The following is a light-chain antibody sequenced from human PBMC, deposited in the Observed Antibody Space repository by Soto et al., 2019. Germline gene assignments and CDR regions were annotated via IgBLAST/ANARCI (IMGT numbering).Light chain of an antibody. V-gene: IGLV2-23*03. Sequence: QSALTQPASVSGSPGQSITISWTGTSSEVGSYNLVSWYQQHPGKAPKLMIYEGSKRPSGVSNRFSGSKSGNTASLTISGLQAQDEADYYCCSYAGSSTFPYVFGTGTKLTVL. CDR3: CSYAGSSTFPYV. CDR1: SSEVGSYNL. CDR2: EGS. J-gene: IGLJ1*01.